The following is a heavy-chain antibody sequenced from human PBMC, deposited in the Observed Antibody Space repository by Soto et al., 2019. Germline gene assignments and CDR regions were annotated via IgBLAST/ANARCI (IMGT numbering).Heavy chain of an antibody. CDR3: ARGGRYCSGPSCSYGMDV. V-gene: IGHV1-69*13. Sequence: SVKVSWKASGGTFSSYAISWVRQSPGQGLEWMGGIIPIFGTPNYAQNFQGRVTITADESTSTAYMELSSLRSEDTAVYYCARGGRYCSGPSCSYGMDVWGQGPTITLSS. D-gene: IGHD2-2*01. CDR1: GGTFSSYA. J-gene: IGHJ6*01. CDR2: IIPIFGTP.